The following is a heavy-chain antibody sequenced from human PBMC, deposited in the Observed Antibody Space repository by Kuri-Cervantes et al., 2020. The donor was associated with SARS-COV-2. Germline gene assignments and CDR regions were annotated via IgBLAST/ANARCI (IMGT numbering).Heavy chain of an antibody. CDR1: GFTFSSNA. CDR2: ISYDGSNK. D-gene: IGHD1-14*01. Sequence: GGSLRLSCAASGFTFSSNAMHWVRQAPGKGLEWVAVISYDGSNKYYADSVRGRFTISRDNSKSTLSLQMNSLRAEDTAVYYCAKGGNRDNWFDPWGQGTLVTVSS. V-gene: IGHV3-30*04. CDR3: AKGGNRDNWFDP. J-gene: IGHJ5*02.